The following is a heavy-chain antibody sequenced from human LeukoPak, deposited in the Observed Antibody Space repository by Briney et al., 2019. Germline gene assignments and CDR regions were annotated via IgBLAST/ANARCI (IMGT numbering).Heavy chain of an antibody. D-gene: IGHD3-16*02. CDR2: ISAYNGNT. Sequence: ASVKVSCKASGYTFTSYGISWVRQAPGQGLEWMGWISAYNGNTNYAQKLQGRATMTTDTSTSTAYMELRSLRSDDTAVYYCARDQGFGYYDYVWGSYRLYYFDYWGQGTLVTVSS. CDR3: ARDQGFGYYDYVWGSYRLYYFDY. V-gene: IGHV1-18*04. J-gene: IGHJ4*02. CDR1: GYTFTSYG.